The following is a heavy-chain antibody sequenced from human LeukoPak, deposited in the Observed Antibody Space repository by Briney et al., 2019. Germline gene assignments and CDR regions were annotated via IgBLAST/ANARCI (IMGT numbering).Heavy chain of an antibody. CDR2: INTKTGNP. V-gene: IGHV7-4-1*02. D-gene: IGHD1-1*01. CDR1: GYTFTSYA. Sequence: ASVKVSCKASGYTFTSYAMNWVRQAPGQGLEWMGWINTKTGNPTHAQGFTGRFVFSLDTSVSTAYLQISSLKAEDTAVYYCARGLSVLNWNDLSRISGYWGQGTLVTVSS. J-gene: IGHJ4*02. CDR3: ARGLSVLNWNDLSRISGY.